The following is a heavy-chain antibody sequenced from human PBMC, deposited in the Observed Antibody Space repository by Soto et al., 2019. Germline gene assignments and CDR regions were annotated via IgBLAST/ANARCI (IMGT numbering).Heavy chain of an antibody. V-gene: IGHV4-59*01. D-gene: IGHD3-22*01. J-gene: IGHJ3*02. CDR2: IYYSGST. CDR1: DDSISRCY. CDR3: ARSPTSAYYYPGAFDI. Sequence: SEPRSHNRRVADDSISRCYSNYIQKPPGKGLEWIAYIYYSGSTNYNPSLKSRVTISVDTSKNQFSLKLSSVTAADTAVYYCARSPTSAYYYPGAFDIWGQGTMVTVSS.